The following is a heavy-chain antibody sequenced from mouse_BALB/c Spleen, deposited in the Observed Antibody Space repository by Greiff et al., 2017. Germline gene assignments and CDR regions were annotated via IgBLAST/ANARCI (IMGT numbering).Heavy chain of an antibody. J-gene: IGHJ3*01. CDR2: ISDGGSYT. CDR1: GFTFSDYY. D-gene: IGHD2-14*01. CDR3: ARDEGYDQFAY. V-gene: IGHV5-4*02. Sequence: EVQLVESGGGLVKPGGSLKLSCAASGFTFSDYYMYWVRQTPEKRLEWVATISDGGSYTYYPDSVKGRFTISRDNAKNNLYLQMSSLKSEDTAMYYCARDEGYDQFAYWGQGTLVTVSA.